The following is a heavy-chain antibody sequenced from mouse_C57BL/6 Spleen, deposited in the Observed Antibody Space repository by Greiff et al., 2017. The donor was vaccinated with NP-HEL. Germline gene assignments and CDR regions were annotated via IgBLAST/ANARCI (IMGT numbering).Heavy chain of an antibody. CDR2: IDPSDSYT. D-gene: IGHD3-2*02. J-gene: IGHJ2*01. CDR1: GYTFTSYW. Sequence: VQLQQPGAELVRPGTSVKLSCKASGYTFTSYWMHWVKQRPGQGLEWIGVIDPSDSYTNYNQKFKGKATLTVDTSSSTAYMQLSSLTSEDSAVYYCARKGQATLDYWGQGTTLTVSS. CDR3: ARKGQATLDY. V-gene: IGHV1-59*01.